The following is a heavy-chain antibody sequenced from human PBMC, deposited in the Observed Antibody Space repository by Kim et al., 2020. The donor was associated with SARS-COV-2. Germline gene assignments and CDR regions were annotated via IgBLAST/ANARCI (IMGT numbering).Heavy chain of an antibody. CDR1: GYIFTSYS. CDR2: INAGNGNT. V-gene: IGHV1-3*01. J-gene: IGHJ4*02. CDR3: ARVDDWNSPGTYDH. Sequence: ASVKVSCKTSGYIFTSYSIHWVRQAPGQRLEWMGWINAGNGNTKYSQKFQARVIITRDTLGTTAYMELRSLRPEDTAVYYCARVDDWNSPGTYDHWGQGTLVTVSS. D-gene: IGHD1-7*01.